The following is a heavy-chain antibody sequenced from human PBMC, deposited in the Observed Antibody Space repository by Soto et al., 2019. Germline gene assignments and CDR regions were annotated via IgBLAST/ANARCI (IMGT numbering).Heavy chain of an antibody. CDR3: AKEPKEGYDFWSGFSFNDY. J-gene: IGHJ4*02. CDR1: GFTFSSYA. V-gene: IGHV3-23*01. D-gene: IGHD3-3*01. CDR2: ISGSGGST. Sequence: PGGSLRLSCAASGFTFSSYAMSWVRQAPGKGLEWVSAISGSGGSTYYADSVEGRFTISRDNSKNTLYLQMNSLRAEDTAVYYCAKEPKEGYDFWSGFSFNDYWGQGTLVTVSS.